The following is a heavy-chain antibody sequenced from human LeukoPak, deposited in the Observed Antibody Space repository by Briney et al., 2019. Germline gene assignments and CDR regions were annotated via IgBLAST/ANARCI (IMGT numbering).Heavy chain of an antibody. CDR1: GGSISSYY. D-gene: IGHD7-27*01. Sequence: SETLSLTCTVSGGSISSYYWSWIRQPPGKGLEWIGYIYYSGTTNYNPSLKSRVTISVDTSKKKIFLKLSSVTATDTAVYYCARGFRGDNFDYWGQGTLVTVSS. J-gene: IGHJ4*02. CDR3: ARGFRGDNFDY. CDR2: IYYSGTT. V-gene: IGHV4-59*01.